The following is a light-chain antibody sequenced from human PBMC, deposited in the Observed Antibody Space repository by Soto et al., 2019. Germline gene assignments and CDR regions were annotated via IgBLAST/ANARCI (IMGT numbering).Light chain of an antibody. CDR2: HVN. CDR3: SSYTLSSSFV. V-gene: IGLV2-14*01. Sequence: QSVLTQPASVSGSPGQSITISCTGSSSDVGGYNYVSWYQQHPGKAPKLMIYHVNNRPSGTSDRFSGSKSGNTASLTISGLQAEDEADHYCSSYTLSSSFVFGPCTKVTDL. CDR1: SSDVGGYNY. J-gene: IGLJ1*01.